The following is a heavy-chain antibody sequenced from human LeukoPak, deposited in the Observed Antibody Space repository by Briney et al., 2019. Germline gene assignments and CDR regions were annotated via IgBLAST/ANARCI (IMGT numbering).Heavy chain of an antibody. V-gene: IGHV4-34*01. CDR1: GGSFSGYY. J-gene: IGHJ4*02. Sequence: SETLSLTCAVYGGSFSGYYWSWIRQPPGKGLEWIGEINHSGSTTYNPSLKSRVTMSIDTSKNQFSLKLRSVTAADTAVYYCARGFSHWGQGTLVTVSS. CDR3: ARGFSH. CDR2: INHSGST.